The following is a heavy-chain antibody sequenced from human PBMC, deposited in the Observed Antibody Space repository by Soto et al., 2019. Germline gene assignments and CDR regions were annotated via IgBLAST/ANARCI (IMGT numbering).Heavy chain of an antibody. CDR3: ATVTIFGVVNLDY. CDR1: GGSISSSSYY. V-gene: IGHV4-39*01. J-gene: IGHJ4*02. CDR2: IYYSGST. D-gene: IGHD3-3*01. Sequence: ETLSLTCTVSGGSISSSSYYWGWIRQPPGKGLEWIGSIYYSGSTYYNPSLKSRVTISVDTSKNQFSLKLSSVTAADTAVYYCATVTIFGVVNLDYWGQGTLVTVSS.